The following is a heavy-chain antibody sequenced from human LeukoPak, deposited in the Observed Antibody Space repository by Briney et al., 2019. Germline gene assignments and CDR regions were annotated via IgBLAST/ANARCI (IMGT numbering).Heavy chain of an antibody. V-gene: IGHV4-39*01. CDR1: GASIISIGYY. J-gene: IGHJ5*01. CDR3: ARSVCTSTNCYTNFFDS. Sequence: SETLSLTCTVAGASIISIGYYWGWIRQPPGKGLDCIGSIYYSGNTFYNPSLKSRVTISVDTSKNQFSLRLSSVTAADTAVYYCARSVCTSTNCYTNFFDSWGQGTLVTVSS. CDR2: IYYSGNT. D-gene: IGHD2-2*01.